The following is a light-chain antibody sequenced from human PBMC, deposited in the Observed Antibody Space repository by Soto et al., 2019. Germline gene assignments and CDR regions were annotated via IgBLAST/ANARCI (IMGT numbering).Light chain of an antibody. CDR3: LQDYAYPRT. CDR1: QDIRND. CDR2: GTS. Sequence: AIQMTQSPSSLSASVGDRVTITCRASQDIRNDLGWYQQKPGTAPKLLIYGTSTLQSGVPSRFAGSGSGTDFTLTLNSLQPGDFATYYCLQDYAYPRTFGQGTRVEVK. J-gene: IGKJ1*01. V-gene: IGKV1-6*01.